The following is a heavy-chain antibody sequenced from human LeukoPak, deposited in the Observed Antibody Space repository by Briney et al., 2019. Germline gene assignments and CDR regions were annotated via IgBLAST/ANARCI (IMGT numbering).Heavy chain of an antibody. CDR1: GYSITSGYC. CDR2: IYHSGTT. V-gene: IGHV4-38-2*01. Sequence: KPSVTLSLTCGVSGYSITSGYCWGWTRQPPVKGLEWIGRIYHSGTTYYNPSLKSRVTISVDTSKNQVSLELSSVTAADTAVYYCASPPDSSHYGAAFDFWGQGTLVTVSS. CDR3: ASPPDSSHYGAAFDF. J-gene: IGHJ4*02. D-gene: IGHD4-17*01.